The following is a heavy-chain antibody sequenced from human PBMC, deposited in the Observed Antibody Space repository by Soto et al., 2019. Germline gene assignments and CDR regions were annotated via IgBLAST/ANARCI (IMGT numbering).Heavy chain of an antibody. J-gene: IGHJ5*02. V-gene: IGHV5-51*01. CDR1: VYSFTSYW. D-gene: IGHD6-13*01. CDR2: IYPGDSDT. CDR3: SRYSSSWYWFDP. Sequence: PGESLKISCKGSVYSFTSYWIGWVRQMPGKGLEWMGIIYPGDSDTRYSPSFQGQVTISADKSISTAYMQWSSLKASDTAMYYCSRYSSSWYWFDPWGQGTLVTVSS.